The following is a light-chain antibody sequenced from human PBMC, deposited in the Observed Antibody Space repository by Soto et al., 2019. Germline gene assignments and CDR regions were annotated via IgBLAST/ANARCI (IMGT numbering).Light chain of an antibody. J-gene: IGKJ1*01. CDR2: GAS. CDR1: QSVSSN. Sequence: EIVMTQSPATLSVSPGERATLSCRASQSVSSNLAWYQQKPCQAPRLLIYGASIRATGIPARFSGSGSGTEFTRTISSLQSEDCEVYYCQQYNNWPPWTFGQGNKVEIK. V-gene: IGKV3-15*01. CDR3: QQYNNWPPWT.